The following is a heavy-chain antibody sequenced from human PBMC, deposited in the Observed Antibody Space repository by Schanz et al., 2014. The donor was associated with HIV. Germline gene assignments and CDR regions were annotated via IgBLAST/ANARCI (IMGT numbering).Heavy chain of an antibody. D-gene: IGHD6-6*01. CDR2: IIPLFGAT. CDR3: ARFRTSSSSFYFYYYGLDV. J-gene: IGHJ6*02. Sequence: QVQLVQSGAEVQMPGSSVTISCKASGDSFSNLGINWVRQAPGQGLEWMGGIIPLFGATNYAPKFQDRVTIIADEAASTAYMGLNSLRSEDTAVYYCARFRTSSSSFYFYYYGLDVWGQGTTVAVSS. V-gene: IGHV1-69*01. CDR1: GDSFSNLG.